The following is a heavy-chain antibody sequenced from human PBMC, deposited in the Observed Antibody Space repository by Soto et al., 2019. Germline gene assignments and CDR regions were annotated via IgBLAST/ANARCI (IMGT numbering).Heavy chain of an antibody. V-gene: IGHV3-30-3*01. D-gene: IGHD1-1*01. CDR1: GFTFSSYA. J-gene: IGHJ4*02. CDR3: ARELERLLVD. Sequence: QVQLVESGGGVVQPGRSLRLSCAASGFTFSSYAMHWVRQAPGKGLEWVALISYDGSSYYYTDSVKGRFTISRDNSKNTLYLQMNSLRGEDAAVYYCARELERLLVDWCQGTLVTVSS. CDR2: ISYDGSSY.